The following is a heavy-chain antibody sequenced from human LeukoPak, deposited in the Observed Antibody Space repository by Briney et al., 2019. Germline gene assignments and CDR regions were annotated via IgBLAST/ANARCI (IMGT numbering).Heavy chain of an antibody. D-gene: IGHD1-14*01. V-gene: IGHV4-39*01. Sequence: PSETLSLTCTVSGGSIRSSTYYWGWIRQPPGKGLEWIGSIYYSGSTYYNPSLKSRVTMSVDTSKNQLSLKLSSVTAADTAVYYCARLYSGKRPSDYWGQGTLVTVSS. CDR1: GGSIRSSTYY. CDR3: ARLYSGKRPSDY. J-gene: IGHJ4*02. CDR2: IYYSGST.